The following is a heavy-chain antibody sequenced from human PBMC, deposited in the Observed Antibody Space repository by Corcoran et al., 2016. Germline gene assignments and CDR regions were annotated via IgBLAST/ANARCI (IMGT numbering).Heavy chain of an antibody. CDR2: IYYSGST. J-gene: IGHJ4*02. CDR1: GGSISSSSYY. Sequence: QLQLQESGPGLVKPSENLSLTCTVSGGSISSSSYYWGWIRQPPGKGLEWIGSIYYSGSTYYNPSLKSRVTISVDTSKNQFSLMLSSVTAADTAVYYCASHYYYDSSGSDPDYWGQGTLVTVSS. D-gene: IGHD3-22*01. CDR3: ASHYYYDSSGSDPDY. V-gene: IGHV4-39*01.